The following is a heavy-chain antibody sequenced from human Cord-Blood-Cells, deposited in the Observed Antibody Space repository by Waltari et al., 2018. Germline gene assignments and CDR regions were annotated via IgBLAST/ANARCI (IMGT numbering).Heavy chain of an antibody. CDR2: INHSGST. Sequence: QVQLQQWGAGLLKPSETLSLTCAGYGGSFGGYYWSGIRQPHGKGLEWIGEINHSGSTNYNPSLKSRVTISVDTSKNQFSLKLSSVTAADTAVYYCARGGRYCSSTSCQNNWFDPWGQGTLVTVSS. D-gene: IGHD2-2*01. V-gene: IGHV4-34*01. J-gene: IGHJ5*02. CDR3: ARGGRYCSSTSCQNNWFDP. CDR1: GGSFGGYY.